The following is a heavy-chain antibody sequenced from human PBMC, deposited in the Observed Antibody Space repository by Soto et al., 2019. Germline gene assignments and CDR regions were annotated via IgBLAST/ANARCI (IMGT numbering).Heavy chain of an antibody. D-gene: IGHD2-15*01. Sequence: GGSLRLSCAASGFTFSSYAMSWVRQAPGKGLEWVSAISGSGGSTYYADSVKGRFTISRDNSKNTLYLQMNSLRAEDTAVYYCAILGIFPEAYFDYWGQGTLVTVSS. CDR3: AILGIFPEAYFDY. CDR1: GFTFSSYA. CDR2: ISGSGGST. V-gene: IGHV3-23*01. J-gene: IGHJ4*02.